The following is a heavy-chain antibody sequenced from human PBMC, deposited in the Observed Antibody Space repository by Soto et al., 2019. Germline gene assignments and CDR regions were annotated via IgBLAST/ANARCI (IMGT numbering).Heavy chain of an antibody. Sequence: PSETLSLTCAVSGGSISSGGYSWSWIRQPPGKGLEWIGYIYHSGSTYNNPSLKSRVTISVDKSKNLFSLKLSSFIASDTAVYYCARGVRSLDYWGQGTLVTVSS. J-gene: IGHJ4*02. D-gene: IGHD3-10*01. CDR2: IYHSGST. V-gene: IGHV4-30-2*01. CDR3: ARGVRSLDY. CDR1: GGSISSGGYS.